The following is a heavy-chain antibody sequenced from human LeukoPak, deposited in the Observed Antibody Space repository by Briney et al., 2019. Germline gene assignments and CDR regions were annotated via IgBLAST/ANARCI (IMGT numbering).Heavy chain of an antibody. CDR2: MNPNSGST. J-gene: IGHJ3*02. V-gene: IGHV1-8*02. D-gene: IGHD2-2*01. CDR1: GYTFTSYY. CDR3: ARAARGVAAADDPLDI. Sequence: GASVKVSCKASGYTFTSYYMHWVRQAAGQGLEWMGWMNPNSGSTGYAQKFQGRVTMTRDTSISTAYMELSSLTSEDTAMYYCARAARGVAAADDPLDIWGQGTTVTVSS.